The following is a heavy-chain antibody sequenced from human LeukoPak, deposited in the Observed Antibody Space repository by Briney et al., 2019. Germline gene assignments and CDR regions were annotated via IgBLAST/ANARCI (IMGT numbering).Heavy chain of an antibody. V-gene: IGHV1-69*13. J-gene: IGHJ4*02. CDR1: GGTFSSYA. Sequence: SVKVSCKASGGTFSSYAISWVRQAPGQGLEWMGGIIPIFGTANYAQKFQGRVTITADESTSTAYMELSSLRSEDTAVYYCACRPDDYGDYPSFGYWGQGTLVTVSS. CDR3: ACRPDDYGDYPSFGY. CDR2: IIPIFGTA. D-gene: IGHD4-17*01.